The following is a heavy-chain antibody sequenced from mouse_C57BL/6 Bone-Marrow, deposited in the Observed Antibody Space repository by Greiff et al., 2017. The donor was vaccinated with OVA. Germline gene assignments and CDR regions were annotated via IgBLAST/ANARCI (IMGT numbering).Heavy chain of an antibody. D-gene: IGHD2-1*01. Sequence: QVQLQQSGPELMKPGASVKISCKASGYAFSSSWMNWVKQRPGKGLEWIGRIYPGDGDTNYNGKFKGKATLTADKSSSTAYMQLSSLTSEDSAVYFCARLGDGNYTFAYWGQGTLVTVSA. V-gene: IGHV1-82*01. CDR3: ARLGDGNYTFAY. J-gene: IGHJ3*01. CDR2: IYPGDGDT. CDR1: GYAFSSSW.